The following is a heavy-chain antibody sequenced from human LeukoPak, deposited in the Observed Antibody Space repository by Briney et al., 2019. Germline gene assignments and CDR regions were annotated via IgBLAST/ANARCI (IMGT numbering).Heavy chain of an antibody. CDR3: ARENYDSSGYPYDY. J-gene: IGHJ4*02. D-gene: IGHD3-22*01. CDR2: INPNSGGT. CDR1: GYTFTGYY. Sequence: ASVKVSCKASGYTFTGYYMHWLRQAPGQGLEWMGWINPNSGGTNYAQKFQGRVTMTRDTSISTAYMELSRLRSDDTAVYYCARENYDSSGYPYDYWGQGTLVTVSS. V-gene: IGHV1-2*02.